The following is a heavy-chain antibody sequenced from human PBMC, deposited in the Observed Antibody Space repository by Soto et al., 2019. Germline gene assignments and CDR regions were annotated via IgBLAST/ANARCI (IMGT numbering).Heavy chain of an antibody. CDR1: GGSFSGYY. J-gene: IGHJ4*02. CDR2: INHSGST. D-gene: IGHD2-21*02. Sequence: SETLSLTCAVYGGSFSGYYWSWIRQPPGKGLEWIGEINHSGSTNYNPSLKSRVTISMDTSKNQFSLKLSSVTATDTAVYYCARQRTTVVTQAYFDHWGQGALVTVSS. V-gene: IGHV4-34*01. CDR3: ARQRTTVVTQAYFDH.